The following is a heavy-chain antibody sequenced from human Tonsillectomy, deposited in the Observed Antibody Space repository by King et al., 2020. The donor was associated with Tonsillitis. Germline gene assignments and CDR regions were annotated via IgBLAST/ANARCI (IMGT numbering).Heavy chain of an antibody. CDR3: ARRHSGLLVAAPIRDAFDI. CDR1: GFSLITSGVG. J-gene: IGHJ3*02. Sequence: TLKESGPTLVKPTETPTLTCTFSGFSLITSGVGVGWIRQPPGKALEWLALIYWDNDTRYSPSLKSRLTITKDTSRNKVVLTMTNMDPVDTATYFCARRHSGLLVAAPIRDAFDIWGQGTMVTVSS. D-gene: IGHD5-12*01. V-gene: IGHV2-5*02. CDR2: IYWDNDT.